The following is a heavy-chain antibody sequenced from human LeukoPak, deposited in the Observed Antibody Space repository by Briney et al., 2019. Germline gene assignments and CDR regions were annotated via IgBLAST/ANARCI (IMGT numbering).Heavy chain of an antibody. Sequence: SETLSLTCTVSGGSVSSYYWSWVRQPPGKGLEWIGYIYYSGSTNYNPSLKSRVTISVDASKNQFSLKLSSVTAADTAVYYCAGEDSSGWYTRRFDPWGQGTLVTVSS. CDR2: IYYSGST. CDR3: AGEDSSGWYTRRFDP. D-gene: IGHD6-19*01. J-gene: IGHJ5*02. V-gene: IGHV4-59*02. CDR1: GGSVSSYY.